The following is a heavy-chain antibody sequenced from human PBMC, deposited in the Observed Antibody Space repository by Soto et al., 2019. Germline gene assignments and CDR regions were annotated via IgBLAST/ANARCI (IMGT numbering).Heavy chain of an antibody. D-gene: IGHD4-17*01. Sequence: EVQLVESGGGLVQPGGSLRLSCAASGFTFSSYSMNWVRQAPGKGLEWVSYISSSSSTIYYADSVKGRFTISRDNAKNSLYLQMNSLRDEDTAVYYCARDAGYGGNSPDAFDIWGQGTMVTVSS. CDR3: ARDAGYGGNSPDAFDI. CDR1: GFTFSSYS. CDR2: ISSSSSTI. V-gene: IGHV3-48*02. J-gene: IGHJ3*02.